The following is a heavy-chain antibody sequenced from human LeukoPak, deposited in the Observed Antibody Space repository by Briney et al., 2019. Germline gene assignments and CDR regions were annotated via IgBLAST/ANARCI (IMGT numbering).Heavy chain of an antibody. D-gene: IGHD6-6*01. CDR1: GGSFSGYY. CDR2: ISGSGGST. Sequence: PSETLSLTCAVYGGSFSGYYWSWIRQPPGKGLEWVSAISGSGGSTYYADSVKGRFTISRDNSKNTLYLQMNSLRAEDTAVYYCANLRTSIAAPVPEGDWGQGTLVTVSS. J-gene: IGHJ4*02. V-gene: IGHV3-23*01. CDR3: ANLRTSIAAPVPEGD.